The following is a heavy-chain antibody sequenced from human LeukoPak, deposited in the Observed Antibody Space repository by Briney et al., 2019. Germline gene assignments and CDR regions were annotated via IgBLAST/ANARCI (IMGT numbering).Heavy chain of an antibody. D-gene: IGHD3-22*01. CDR1: GFTFDDYG. J-gene: IGHJ5*02. CDR2: INWNGGST. CDR3: ARSVGYSSGYYYVLDNWFDP. V-gene: IGHV3-20*01. Sequence: PGGSLRLSCAAPGFTFDDYGMSWVRQAPGKGLEWVSGINWNGGSTGYANSVKGRFTISRDNAKNSLYLQMNSLRAEDTALYHCARSVGYSSGYYYVLDNWFDPWGQGTLVTVSS.